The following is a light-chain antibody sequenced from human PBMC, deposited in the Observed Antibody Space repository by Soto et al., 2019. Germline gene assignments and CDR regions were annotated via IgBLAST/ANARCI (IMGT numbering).Light chain of an antibody. V-gene: IGKV1-12*01. CDR2: AAS. Sequence: DIQMTQSPSSVSASVGDRVTITCRASQRISSWLAWYQQKPGTVPKLLIYAASSLQSGVPSRCSGSGVGTEFTLTITSLQPEDFGTYYCQQGDSFPITFGQGTRLEIK. J-gene: IGKJ5*01. CDR3: QQGDSFPIT. CDR1: QRISSW.